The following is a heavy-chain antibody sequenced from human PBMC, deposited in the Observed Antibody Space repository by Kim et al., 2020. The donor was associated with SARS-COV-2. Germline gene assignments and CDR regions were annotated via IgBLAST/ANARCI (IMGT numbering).Heavy chain of an antibody. J-gene: IGHJ6*02. V-gene: IGHV4-39*01. D-gene: IGHD3-10*01. CDR3: ASPYYYGSGSQGGMDV. Sequence: IKSRVTISVDTSKNQFSLKLSSVTAADTAVYYCASPYYYGSGSQGGMDVWGQGTTVTVSS.